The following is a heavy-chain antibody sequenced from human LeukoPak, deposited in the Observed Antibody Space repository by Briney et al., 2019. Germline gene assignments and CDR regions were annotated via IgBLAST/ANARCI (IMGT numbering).Heavy chain of an antibody. D-gene: IGHD6-13*01. CDR2: IYYSGST. V-gene: IGHV4-39*07. J-gene: IGHJ4*02. CDR1: GGSISSSSYY. CDR3: ARDSRGIAADGG. Sequence: PSETLSLTCTVSGGSISSSSYYWGWIRQPPGKGLEWIGSIYYSGSTYYNPSLKSRVTISVDTSKNQFSLKMSSVTAADTAVYYCARDSRGIAADGGWGQGTLVTVSS.